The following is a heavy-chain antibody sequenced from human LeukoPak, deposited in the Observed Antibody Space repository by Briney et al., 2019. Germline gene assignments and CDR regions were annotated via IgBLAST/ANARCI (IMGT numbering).Heavy chain of an antibody. CDR1: GGSISSYY. Sequence: NSSETLSLTCTVSGGSISSYYWSWIRQPPGKGLEWIGYIYYSGSTNYNPSLKSRVTISVDTSKNQFSLKLSSVTAADTAVYYCARVIRRVRGVIGSYMDVWGKGTTVTISS. J-gene: IGHJ6*03. CDR3: ARVIRRVRGVIGSYMDV. CDR2: IYYSGST. D-gene: IGHD3-10*01. V-gene: IGHV4-59*01.